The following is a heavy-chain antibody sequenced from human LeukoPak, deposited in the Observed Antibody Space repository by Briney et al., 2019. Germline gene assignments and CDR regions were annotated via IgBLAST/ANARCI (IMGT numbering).Heavy chain of an antibody. J-gene: IGHJ4*02. CDR2: IYYSGST. V-gene: IGHV4-59*01. Sequence: SETLSLTCTVSGGSISSYYWSWIRQPPGKGLEWIGYIYYSGSTNYNPSLKSRVTISVDTSKNQFSLKLTSVTAADTAVYYCARKEWVPCYFDYWGQGTLVTVSS. CDR3: ARKEWVPCYFDY. D-gene: IGHD3-3*01. CDR1: GGSISSYY.